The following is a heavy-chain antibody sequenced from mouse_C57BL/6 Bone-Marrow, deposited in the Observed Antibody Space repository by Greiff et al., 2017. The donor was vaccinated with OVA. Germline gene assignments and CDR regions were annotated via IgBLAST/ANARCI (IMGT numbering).Heavy chain of an antibody. CDR3: AAGLRRTADY. J-gene: IGHJ2*01. CDR2: INPSNGGT. Sequence: QVQLKEPGTELVKPGASVQLSCKASGYTFTSYWMHWVKQRPGQGLEWIGNINPSNGGTNYNEKFKSKATLTVDKSSRTSYMQLSSLTSEDSAVYYCAAGLRRTADYWGQGTTLTVSS. V-gene: IGHV1-53*01. D-gene: IGHD2-4*01. CDR1: GYTFTSYW.